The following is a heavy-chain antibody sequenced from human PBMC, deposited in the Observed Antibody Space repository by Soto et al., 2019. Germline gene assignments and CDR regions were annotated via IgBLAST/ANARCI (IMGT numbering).Heavy chain of an antibody. D-gene: IGHD1-1*01. CDR3: ARGNLQYYYYYMDV. CDR2: ISSSGSTI. V-gene: IGHV3-11*01. CDR1: GFTFSDYY. Sequence: GGSLRLSCAASGFTFSDYYMSWIRQAPGKGLEWVSYISSSGSTIYYADSVKGRFTISRDNAKNSLYLQMNSLRAEDTAVYYCARGNLQYYYYYMDVWGKGTTVTVSS. J-gene: IGHJ6*03.